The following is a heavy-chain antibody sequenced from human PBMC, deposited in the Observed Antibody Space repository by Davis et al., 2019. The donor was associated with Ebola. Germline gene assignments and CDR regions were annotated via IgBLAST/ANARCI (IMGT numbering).Heavy chain of an antibody. D-gene: IGHD2-2*01. V-gene: IGHV4-59*08. J-gene: IGHJ6*02. CDR2: IYYSGST. CDR1: GGSISSYY. Sequence: SETLSLTCTVSGGSISSYYWSWIRQPPGKGLEWIGYIYYSGSTNQNPSLKSRVTISVDTSKNQFSLKLSSVTAADTAVYYCARLKGCSSTSCYDGGGMDVWGQGTTVTVSS. CDR3: ARLKGCSSTSCYDGGGMDV.